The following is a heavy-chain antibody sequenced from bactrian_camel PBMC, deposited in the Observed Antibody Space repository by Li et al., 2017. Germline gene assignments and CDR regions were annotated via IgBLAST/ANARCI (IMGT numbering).Heavy chain of an antibody. Sequence: VESGGGLVQPGGSLRLSCAASGFIFSSCYMSWVRQAPGKGLEWVSSIYSDGGNTYYADSVKGRFTISRDNAKNTLYLQMNSLKTEDTAVYYCARRTYSDYDAMLDYWGQGTQVTVS. J-gene: IGHJ4*01. CDR1: GFIFSSCY. CDR3: ARRTYSDYDAMLDY. D-gene: IGHD4*01. V-gene: IGHV3-2*01. CDR2: IYSDGGNT.